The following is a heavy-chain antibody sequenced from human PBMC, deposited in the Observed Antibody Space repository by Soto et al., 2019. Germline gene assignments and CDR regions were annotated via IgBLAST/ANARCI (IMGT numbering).Heavy chain of an antibody. CDR2: IYYSGST. CDR3: GRHSYDTVTCDY. V-gene: IGHV4-59*08. J-gene: IGHJ4*02. Sequence: SETLSLTCTVSGGSISSYYWSWIRQPPGKGLEWIGYIYYSGSTNYNPSLKSRVTISVDTSKNQFSLKLSSVTAADTAVYYCGRHSYDTVTCDYWGQGTLVTVPS. D-gene: IGHD4-17*01. CDR1: GGSISSYY.